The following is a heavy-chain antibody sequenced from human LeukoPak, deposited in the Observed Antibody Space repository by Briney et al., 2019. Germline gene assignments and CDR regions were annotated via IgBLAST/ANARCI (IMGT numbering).Heavy chain of an antibody. CDR3: ARRNSLYYGMDV. J-gene: IGHJ6*02. V-gene: IGHV3-11*01. CDR2: ISSSGSTI. D-gene: IGHD2/OR15-2a*01. CDR1: GFTLSDYY. Sequence: GGTLRLSCAASGFTLSDYYMSGIREAPGKGLEGVSYISSSGSTIYYADSVKGRFTISRDNAKNSLYLQMNSLRAEDTAVYYCARRNSLYYGMDVWGQGTTVTVSS.